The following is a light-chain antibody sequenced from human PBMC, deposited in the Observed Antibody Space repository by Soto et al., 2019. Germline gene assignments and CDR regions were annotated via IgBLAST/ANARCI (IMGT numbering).Light chain of an antibody. V-gene: IGKV3-11*01. CDR2: DAS. J-gene: IGKJ4*01. CDR3: QQPSNWPFT. Sequence: EIVLSQSPATLSLSPGERATLSCRASQSVSSYLAWYQQKPGQAPRLLIYDASNRAAGIPARFSGSGSGTDFTLPISSLEPEDFAVYYCQQPSNWPFTFGGGTKVEIK. CDR1: QSVSSY.